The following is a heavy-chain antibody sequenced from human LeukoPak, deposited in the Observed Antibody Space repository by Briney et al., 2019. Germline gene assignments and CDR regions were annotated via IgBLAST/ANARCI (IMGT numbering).Heavy chain of an antibody. J-gene: IGHJ4*02. V-gene: IGHV1-8*01. CDR1: GYTFTSYD. D-gene: IGHD6-19*01. Sequence: ASVKVSCKASGYTFTSYDINWVRQATGQELEWMGWMNPNSGNTGYAQKFQGRVTMTRNTSISTAYMELSSLRSEDTAVYYCARTNGAVAGTDFDYWGQGTLVTVSS. CDR3: ARTNGAVAGTDFDY. CDR2: MNPNSGNT.